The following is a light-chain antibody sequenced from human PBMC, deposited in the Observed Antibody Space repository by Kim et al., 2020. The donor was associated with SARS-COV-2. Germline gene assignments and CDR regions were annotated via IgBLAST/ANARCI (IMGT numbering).Light chain of an antibody. J-gene: IGKJ2*02. V-gene: IGKV1-9*01. CDR3: QQLDNYPRT. Sequence: DIQLTQSPPFLSASLGDRVTITCRASRDISSHLAWYQQKPGKAPNLLISAASTLQSGVPSRFSGSGSGTEFTLTISSLQPEDFATYFCQQLDNYPRTFGQGTKVDIK. CDR2: AAS. CDR1: RDISSH.